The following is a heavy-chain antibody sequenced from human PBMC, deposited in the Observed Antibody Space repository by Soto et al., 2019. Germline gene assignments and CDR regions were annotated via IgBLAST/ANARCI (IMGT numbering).Heavy chain of an antibody. CDR1: GGSISSYY. CDR2: IYYSGST. V-gene: IGHV4-59*08. D-gene: IGHD6-19*01. Sequence: SETLSLTCTVSGGSISSYYWSWIRQPPGKGLEWIGYIYYSGSTNYNPSLKSRVTISVDTSKNQFSLKLSSVTAADTALYYCARGYSSGWYPYWGQGTLVTVSS. J-gene: IGHJ4*02. CDR3: ARGYSSGWYPY.